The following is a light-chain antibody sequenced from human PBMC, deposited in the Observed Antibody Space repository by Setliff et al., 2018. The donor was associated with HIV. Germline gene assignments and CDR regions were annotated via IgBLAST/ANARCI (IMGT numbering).Light chain of an antibody. Sequence: QSALAQPASVSGSPGQSITISCSGTNSDIGSHDYVSWYQQHPGKAPKLIIFSVTYRPSGVSDRFSGSKSGNTASLTISGLQAEDEADYYCCSYAGTYVFGTGTKVTVL. J-gene: IGLJ1*01. V-gene: IGLV2-23*02. CDR3: CSYAGTYV. CDR2: SVT. CDR1: NSDIGSHDY.